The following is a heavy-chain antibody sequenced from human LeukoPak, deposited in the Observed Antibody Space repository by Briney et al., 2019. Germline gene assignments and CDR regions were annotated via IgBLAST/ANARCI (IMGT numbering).Heavy chain of an antibody. CDR1: GGSISSYY. J-gene: IGHJ3*01. Sequence: SETLSLTCTVSGGSISSYYWSWIRQPAGKGLEWIGRIYTSGSTNYNPSLKSRVTMSTDTSKNQVSLKLTSVTAADTAVYYCARDGGVVVPAAPAVFDVWGQGTVVTVSS. CDR2: IYTSGST. CDR3: ARDGGVVVPAAPAVFDV. V-gene: IGHV4-4*07. D-gene: IGHD2-2*01.